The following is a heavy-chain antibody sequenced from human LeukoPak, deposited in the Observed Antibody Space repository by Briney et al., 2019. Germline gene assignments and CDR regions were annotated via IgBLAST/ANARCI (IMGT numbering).Heavy chain of an antibody. J-gene: IGHJ6*04. V-gene: IGHV3-23*01. CDR3: AKDRCSSTSCYPYYYYYGMDV. D-gene: IGHD2-2*01. CDR1: GFTFSSYA. CDR2: ISGSGGST. Sequence: GGSLRLSCAASGFTFSSYAMSWVRQAPGKGLGWVSAISGSGGSTYYADSVKGRFTISRDNSKNTLYLQMNSLRAEDTAVYYCAKDRCSSTSCYPYYYYYGMDVWGKGTTVTVSS.